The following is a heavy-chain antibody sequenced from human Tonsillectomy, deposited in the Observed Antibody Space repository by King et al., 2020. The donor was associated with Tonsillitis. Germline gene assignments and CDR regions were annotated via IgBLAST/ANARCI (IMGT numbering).Heavy chain of an antibody. CDR3: ARESGPAMDV. D-gene: IGHD2-8*02. CDR2: ISYDGSNK. Sequence: VQLVESGGGVVQPGTSPRLLCAASGFRFSSYAMHWVRQAPGKGLEWVAVISYDGSNKYYADSVKGRFTISRDNSRNPMYLQMNSLRAEDTAVYYCARESGPAMDVWGQGTTATVPS. V-gene: IGHV3-30-3*01. CDR1: GFRFSSYA. J-gene: IGHJ6*02.